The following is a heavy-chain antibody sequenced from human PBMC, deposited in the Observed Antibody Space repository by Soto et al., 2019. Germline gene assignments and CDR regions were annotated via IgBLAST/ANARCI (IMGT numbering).Heavy chain of an antibody. D-gene: IGHD6-13*01. V-gene: IGHV1-2*04. J-gene: IGHJ6*02. Sequence: ASVKVSCKASGYTFTGYYMHWVRQAPGQGLEWMGWINPNSGGTNYAQKFQGWVTMTRDTSISTAYMELSRLRSGDTAVYYCARDLLEYSSSWYPPYYYYYGMDVWGQGTTVTVSS. CDR1: GYTFTGYY. CDR2: INPNSGGT. CDR3: ARDLLEYSSSWYPPYYYYYGMDV.